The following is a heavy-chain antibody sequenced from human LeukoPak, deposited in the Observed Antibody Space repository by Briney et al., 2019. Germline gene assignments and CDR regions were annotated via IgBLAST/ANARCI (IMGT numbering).Heavy chain of an antibody. Sequence: SETLSLTCAVYGGSFSGYYWSWIRQPPGKGLEWIGEINHSGSTNYNPSLKSRVTISVDTSKNQFSLKLSSVTAADTAVYYCAREDHYDILTGYDTDIWGQGTMVTVSS. CDR3: AREDHYDILTGYDTDI. J-gene: IGHJ3*02. CDR2: INHSGST. D-gene: IGHD3-9*01. V-gene: IGHV4-34*01. CDR1: GGSFSGYY.